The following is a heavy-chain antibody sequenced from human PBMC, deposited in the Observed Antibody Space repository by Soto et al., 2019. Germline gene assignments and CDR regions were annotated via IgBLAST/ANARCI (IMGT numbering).Heavy chain of an antibody. CDR1: GGSISSGGYH. V-gene: IGHV4-31*03. CDR2: IYYSGIT. CDR3: ARDQSYYYDSSGYHDAFDS. D-gene: IGHD3-22*01. J-gene: IGHJ3*02. Sequence: SETLSLTCTVSGGSISSGGYHWSWIRQHPGKGLEWIGYIYYSGITYYSPSLKSRVTISVDTSKNQFSLKLNSVTAADTAVYFCARDQSYYYDSSGYHDAFDSWGQGTMVTVSS.